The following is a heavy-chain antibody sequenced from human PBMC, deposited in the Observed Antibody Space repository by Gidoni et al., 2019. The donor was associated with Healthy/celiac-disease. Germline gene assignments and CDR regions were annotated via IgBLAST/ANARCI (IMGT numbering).Heavy chain of an antibody. CDR2: ISYDGSNK. CDR3: AREAVVVAAYYFDY. Sequence: QVQLVESGGGVVQPGRSLRLSCAASGFTFSCYAMHWVRQAPGKGLEWVAVISYDGSNKYYADSVKGRFTISRDNSKNTLYLQMNSLRAEDTAVYYCAREAVVVAAYYFDYWGQGTLVTVSS. CDR1: GFTFSCYA. D-gene: IGHD2-15*01. V-gene: IGHV3-30-3*01. J-gene: IGHJ4*02.